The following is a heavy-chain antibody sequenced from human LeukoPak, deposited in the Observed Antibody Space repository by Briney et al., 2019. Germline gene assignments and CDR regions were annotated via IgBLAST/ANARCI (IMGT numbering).Heavy chain of an antibody. CDR3: ARAVREGYGMDV. V-gene: IGHV1-2*04. CDR1: GYTFTVYY. CDR2: INPNSGGT. J-gene: IGHJ6*02. Sequence: ASVKVSCTASGYTFTVYYMHWVRQAPGQGLEWMGWINPNSGGTNYAQKFQGWVTMTRDTSISTAYMELSRLRSDDTAVYYCARAVREGYGMDVWGQGTTVTVSS.